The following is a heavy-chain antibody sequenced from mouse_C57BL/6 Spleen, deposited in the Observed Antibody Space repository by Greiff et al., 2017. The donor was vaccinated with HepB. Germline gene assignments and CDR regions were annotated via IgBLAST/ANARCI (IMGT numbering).Heavy chain of an antibody. D-gene: IGHD2-3*01. CDR3: ARTDGYYPGYYFDY. CDR1: GYTFPDYN. CDR2: INPNNGGT. Sequence: VHVKQSGPELVKPGASVKIPCKASGYTFPDYNMDWVKQSHGKSLEWIGDINPNNGGTIYNQKFKGKATLTVDKSSSTAYMELRSLTSEDTAVYYCARTDGYYPGYYFDYWGQGTTLTVSS. V-gene: IGHV1-18*01. J-gene: IGHJ2*01.